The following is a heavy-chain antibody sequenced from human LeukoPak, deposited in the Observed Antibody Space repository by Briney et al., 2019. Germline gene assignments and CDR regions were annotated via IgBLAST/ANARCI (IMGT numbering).Heavy chain of an antibody. CDR2: ISAYNGNT. CDR1: GYTFTSYG. CDR3: ARDRCSYGSCYHGFFDY. J-gene: IGHJ4*02. Sequence: EASVKVSCKASGYTFTSYGISWVRQAPGQGLEWMGWISAYNGNTNYAQKLQGRVTMTTDTSTSTAYMELRSLRSDDTAVYYRARDRCSYGSCYHGFFDYWGQGTLVTVSS. V-gene: IGHV1-18*01. D-gene: IGHD2-15*01.